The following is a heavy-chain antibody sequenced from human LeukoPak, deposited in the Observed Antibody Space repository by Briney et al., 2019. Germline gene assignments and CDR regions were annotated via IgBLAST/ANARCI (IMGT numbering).Heavy chain of an antibody. V-gene: IGHV4-59*01. J-gene: IGHJ3*02. CDR1: GGSISSDY. CDR3: AKTRRTANDAFDI. CDR2: MYCSGST. Sequence: PSETLSLTCTVSGGSISSDYWTWIRQPPGKALEWIGYMYCSGSTNYNPSLKSRVTISIDTSNNQFSLKLSSVTAADTAVYYCAKTRRTANDAFDIWGQGTMVTVSS.